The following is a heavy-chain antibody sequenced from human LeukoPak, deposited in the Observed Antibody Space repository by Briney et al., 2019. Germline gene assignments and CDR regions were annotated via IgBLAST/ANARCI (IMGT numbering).Heavy chain of an antibody. J-gene: IGHJ4*02. Sequence: ASVKVSCKASGYTFTGYYMHWVRQAPGQGLEWMGWINPNSGGTNYAQKFQGRVTMTRDTSISTAYMELSRLRSDDTAAYYCAREGLTIFGVVMPFDYWGQGTLVTVSS. CDR1: GYTFTGYY. CDR2: INPNSGGT. D-gene: IGHD3-3*01. V-gene: IGHV1-2*02. CDR3: AREGLTIFGVVMPFDY.